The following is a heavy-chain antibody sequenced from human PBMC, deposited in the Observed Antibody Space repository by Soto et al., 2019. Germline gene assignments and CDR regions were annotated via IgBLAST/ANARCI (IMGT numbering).Heavy chain of an antibody. V-gene: IGHV3-30-3*01. Sequence: QVQLVESGGGVVQPGKSLRLSCAASGFTLSDFAMHWVLQAPGKGLEWVAVISYDGSKKYFADSVKGRFTISRDNSNNTLSLQMNRRRADDTAVYYCASPVGDSDPYFDYWGQGTLVPVSS. J-gene: IGHJ4*02. D-gene: IGHD4-17*01. CDR3: ASPVGDSDPYFDY. CDR2: ISYDGSKK. CDR1: GFTLSDFA.